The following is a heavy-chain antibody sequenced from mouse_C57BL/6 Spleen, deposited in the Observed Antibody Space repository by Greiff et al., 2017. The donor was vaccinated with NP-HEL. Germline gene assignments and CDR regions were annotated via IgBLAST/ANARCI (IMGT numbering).Heavy chain of an antibody. CDR3: ARPSLRLPYFDY. Sequence: VQLQQPGAELVKPGASVKLSCKASGYTFTSYWMQWVKQRPGQGLEWIGEIDPSDSYTNYNQKFKGKATLTVDTSSSPAYMQLSSLTSEDSAVYYCARPSLRLPYFDYWGQGTTLTVSS. CDR2: IDPSDSYT. D-gene: IGHD3-2*02. CDR1: GYTFTSYW. V-gene: IGHV1-50*01. J-gene: IGHJ2*01.